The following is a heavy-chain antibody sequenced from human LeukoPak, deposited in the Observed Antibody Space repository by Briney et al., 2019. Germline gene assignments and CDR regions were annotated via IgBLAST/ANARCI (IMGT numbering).Heavy chain of an antibody. Sequence: GGSLRLSCAASGFTFSSYSMNWVRQAPGKGLEWVSYICSSSSTIYYADSVKGRFTISRDNAKNSLYLQMNSLRAEDTALYYCAKDNREYYGSGSYYYWGQGTLVTVSS. CDR1: GFTFSSYS. V-gene: IGHV3-48*04. CDR3: AKDNREYYGSGSYYY. D-gene: IGHD3-10*01. J-gene: IGHJ4*02. CDR2: ICSSSSTI.